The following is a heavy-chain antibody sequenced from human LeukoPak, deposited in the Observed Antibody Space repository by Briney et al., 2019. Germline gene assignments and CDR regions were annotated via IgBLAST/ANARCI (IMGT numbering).Heavy chain of an antibody. J-gene: IGHJ4*02. D-gene: IGHD3-22*01. V-gene: IGHV1-18*01. CDR3: ARSPRFRSGYYPPLYYFDY. Sequence: ASVKVSCKASGYTFTSYAMNWVRQAPGQGLEWMGWISAYNGNTNYAQKLQGRVTMTTDTSTSTAYMELRSLRSDDTAVYYCARSPRFRSGYYPPLYYFDYWGQGTLVTVSS. CDR1: GYTFTSYA. CDR2: ISAYNGNT.